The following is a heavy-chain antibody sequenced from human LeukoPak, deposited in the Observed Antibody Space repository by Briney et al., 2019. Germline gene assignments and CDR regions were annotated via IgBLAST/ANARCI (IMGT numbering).Heavy chain of an antibody. CDR1: GFTFSSYA. CDR3: AKGSGYSSEMHTEN. D-gene: IGHD6-19*01. J-gene: IGHJ4*02. CDR2: ISGSGGST. V-gene: IGHV3-23*01. Sequence: GGSLRLSGAASGFTFSSYAMSWVRQAPGKGLEWVSAISGSGGSTYYADSVKGRFTISRDNSKNTLYLQMNSLRAEDTAVYYCAKGSGYSSEMHTENWGQGTLVTVSS.